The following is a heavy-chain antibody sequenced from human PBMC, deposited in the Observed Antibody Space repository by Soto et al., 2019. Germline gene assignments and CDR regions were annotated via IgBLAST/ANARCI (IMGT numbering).Heavy chain of an antibody. Sequence: EVQLLESGGGLVQPGGSLRLSCAASGFTFSSYAMTWVRRAPGKRLEWVSAISGSGNTTYYADSVKGRFTISRDSSKNTLYLQMNSLRAEDTAVYFCAKDLSSSWYPQYWGQGTLVTVSS. CDR2: ISGSGNTT. CDR3: AKDLSSSWYPQY. J-gene: IGHJ4*02. CDR1: GFTFSSYA. D-gene: IGHD6-13*01. V-gene: IGHV3-23*01.